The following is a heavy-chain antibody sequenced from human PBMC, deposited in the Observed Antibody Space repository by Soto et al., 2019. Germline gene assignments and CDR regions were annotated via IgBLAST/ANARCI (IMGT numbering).Heavy chain of an antibody. J-gene: IGHJ6*02. Sequence: PSETLSLTCAVYGGSFSGYYWSWIRQPPGKGLEWIGEINHSGSTNYNPSLKSRVTISVDTSKNQFSLKLSSVTAADTAVYYCAGMGARGWELLYYYYGMDVWGQGTTVTVSS. V-gene: IGHV4-34*01. CDR1: GGSFSGYY. CDR3: AGMGARGWELLYYYYGMDV. CDR2: INHSGST. D-gene: IGHD1-26*01.